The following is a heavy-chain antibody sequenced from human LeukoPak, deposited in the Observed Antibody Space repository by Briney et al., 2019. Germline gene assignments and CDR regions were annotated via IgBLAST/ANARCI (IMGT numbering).Heavy chain of an antibody. D-gene: IGHD3-22*01. CDR2: ISTSSSYI. Sequence: GGSLRLSCAASGFTFSGYSMNWVRQAPGKGLEWVSSISTSSSYIYYADSVKGRFTISRDNAKNSLYLQMNSLRAEDTAVYYCARDHRGSPNYDSSGPLGYWGQGTLVTVSS. CDR3: ARDHRGSPNYDSSGPLGY. CDR1: GFTFSGYS. J-gene: IGHJ4*02. V-gene: IGHV3-21*01.